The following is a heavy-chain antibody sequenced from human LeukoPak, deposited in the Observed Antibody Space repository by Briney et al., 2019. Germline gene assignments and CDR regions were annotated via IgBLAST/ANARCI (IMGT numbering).Heavy chain of an antibody. Sequence: SETLSLTCTVSGGSIRSYYWSWIRQPPGKGLEWIGYIYYSGSTNYNPSLKSRVTISVDTSKNQFSLKLSSVTAADTAMYYCARDYYDSRGYSNWFDPWGQGTLVTASS. J-gene: IGHJ5*02. CDR3: ARDYYDSRGYSNWFDP. CDR2: IYYSGST. V-gene: IGHV4-59*12. D-gene: IGHD3-22*01. CDR1: GGSIRSYY.